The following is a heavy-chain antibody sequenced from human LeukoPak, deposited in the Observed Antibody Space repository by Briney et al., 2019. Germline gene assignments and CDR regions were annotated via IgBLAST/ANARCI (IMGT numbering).Heavy chain of an antibody. Sequence: GGSLRLSCAASGFTFSDYYMSWIRQAPGKGLEWVSYISSSGSTIYYADSVKGRFTISRDNAKNSLYLQMNSLRAEDTAVYYCARESYDFWSGYHTFDYWGQGTLVTVSS. CDR2: ISSSGSTI. CDR1: GFTFSDYY. D-gene: IGHD3-3*01. V-gene: IGHV3-11*01. J-gene: IGHJ4*02. CDR3: ARESYDFWSGYHTFDY.